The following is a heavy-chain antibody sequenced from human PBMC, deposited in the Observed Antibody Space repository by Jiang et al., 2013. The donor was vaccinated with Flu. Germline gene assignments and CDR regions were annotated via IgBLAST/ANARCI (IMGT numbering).Heavy chain of an antibody. D-gene: IGHD1-26*01. CDR2: IYPGDSDT. Sequence: LKISCKVSGYRFSNYWIGWVRQMPGKGPEWMGIIYPGDSDTRYSPSFQGQVTISADESMSTAYLHWSSLEASDTAIYYCARNSGDYWNYFDYWGQGTLVTVSS. J-gene: IGHJ4*02. V-gene: IGHV5-51*01. CDR3: ARNSGDYWNYFDY. CDR1: GYRFSNYW.